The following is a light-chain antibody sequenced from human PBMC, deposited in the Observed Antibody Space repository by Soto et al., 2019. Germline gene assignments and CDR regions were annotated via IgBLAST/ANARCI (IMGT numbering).Light chain of an antibody. V-gene: IGKV3-11*01. CDR1: QRVSTF. J-gene: IGKJ5*01. Sequence: EIVLTQSPGTLSLSPGDRATLSCRASQRVSTFLAWYQQKPGQAPRLLIYAASNRATGVPARFSGSWSGTEFTLTISSLQSEDFAVYYCQQRSNWPDAFGQGTRLEIK. CDR3: QQRSNWPDA. CDR2: AAS.